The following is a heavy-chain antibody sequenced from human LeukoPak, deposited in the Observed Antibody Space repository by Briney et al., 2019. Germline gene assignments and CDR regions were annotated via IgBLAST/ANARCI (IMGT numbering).Heavy chain of an antibody. CDR2: ISSSGSTI. V-gene: IGHV3-48*03. J-gene: IGHJ4*02. D-gene: IGHD3-10*01. Sequence: GGSLRLSCAASGFTFSSYEMNWVRQAPGKGLEWVSYISSSGSTIYYAGSVKGRFTISRVNAKNSLYLQMNSLRAEDTAVYYCARDEMVRGVIIPLDYWGQGTLVTVSS. CDR1: GFTFSSYE. CDR3: ARDEMVRGVIIPLDY.